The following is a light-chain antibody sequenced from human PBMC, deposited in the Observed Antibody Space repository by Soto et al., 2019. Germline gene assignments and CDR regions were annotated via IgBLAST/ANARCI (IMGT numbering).Light chain of an antibody. CDR1: QSISSW. CDR2: DAS. V-gene: IGKV1-5*01. J-gene: IGKJ2*01. CDR3: QQYNSYSPYT. Sequence: DIQMTQSPSTLSASVGDRVTITCRASQSISSWLAWYQQKPGKAPKLLIYDASSLESGVPSRFSGSGSGTEFTLTISRLQPDDFATYYFQQYNSYSPYTFGQGTKLEIK.